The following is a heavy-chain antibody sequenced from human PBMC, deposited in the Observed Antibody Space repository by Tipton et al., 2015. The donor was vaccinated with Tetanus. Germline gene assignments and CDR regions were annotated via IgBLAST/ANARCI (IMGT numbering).Heavy chain of an antibody. J-gene: IGHJ6*02. CDR3: ARDRGDYIYYGMDV. CDR2: IDPNSGGT. D-gene: IGHD3-22*01. Sequence: QMQLVQSGAEVKKPGASVKVPCKASGYTFTGYYIYWVRQAPGQGLEWMGWIDPNSGGTVYAQKFQGRVTMTRDTSISTAYMELRSLRSDDTAVYYCARDRGDYIYYGMDVWGPGPTVTVS. CDR1: GYTFTGYY. V-gene: IGHV1-2*02.